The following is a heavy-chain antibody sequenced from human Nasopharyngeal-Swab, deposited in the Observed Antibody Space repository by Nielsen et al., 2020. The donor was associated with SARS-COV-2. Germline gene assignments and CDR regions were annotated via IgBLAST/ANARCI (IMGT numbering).Heavy chain of an antibody. D-gene: IGHD1-7*01. J-gene: IGHJ6*03. CDR3: ARGPGTAYYYMDV. V-gene: IGHV4-59*01. CDR1: GGSFSTDY. CDR2: ISYSGST. Sequence: SETLSLTCTVSGGSFSTDYGSWIRQPPGKGLEWIGYISYSGSTNYNPSLKSRVAISVDTSKNQFSLKLSSVTAADTAVYYCARGPGTAYYYMDVWGKGTTVTVSS.